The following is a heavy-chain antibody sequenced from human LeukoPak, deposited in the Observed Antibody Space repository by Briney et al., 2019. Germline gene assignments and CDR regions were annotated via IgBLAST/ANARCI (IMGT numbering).Heavy chain of an antibody. Sequence: PGGSLRLSCAASGFTFSSYSMNWVRQAPGKGLVWVSYISSSSSTIYYADSVKGRFTISRDNAKNSLYLQMNSLRAEDTAVYYCARDPHRLYSSSWYGMGYWGQGTLVTVSS. CDR3: ARDPHRLYSSSWYGMGY. D-gene: IGHD6-13*01. J-gene: IGHJ4*02. V-gene: IGHV3-48*01. CDR1: GFTFSSYS. CDR2: ISSSSSTI.